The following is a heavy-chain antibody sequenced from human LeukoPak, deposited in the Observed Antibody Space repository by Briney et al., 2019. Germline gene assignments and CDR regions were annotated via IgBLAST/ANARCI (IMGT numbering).Heavy chain of an antibody. Sequence: GGSLRLSCAASGFTFSTYAMSWVRQAPGKGLEWVSIISGRDGYTHYADAVKGRSTISRDNSKNTLYLQMNSLRAEDTAVYYCTSLRYFDPHDYWGQGTLVTVSS. J-gene: IGHJ4*02. CDR3: TSLRYFDPHDY. CDR2: ISGRDGYT. CDR1: GFTFSTYA. V-gene: IGHV3-23*01. D-gene: IGHD3-9*01.